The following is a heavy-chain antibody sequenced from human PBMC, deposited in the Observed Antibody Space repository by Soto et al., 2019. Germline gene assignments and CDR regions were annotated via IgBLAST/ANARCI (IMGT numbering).Heavy chain of an antibody. CDR1: GFTFSTYA. V-gene: IGHV3-23*01. D-gene: IGHD6-19*01. CDR2: ISGSGART. J-gene: IGHJ4*02. CDR3: ASRRSSGWLLPFDY. Sequence: EVQLLESGGGLVQPGGSLRLSCAASGFTFSTYAMSWVRQAPGKGLEWVSGISGSGARTYYADSVKGRFTISRDNSKNTLYLKMDSLRAGDTALFYCASRRSSGWLLPFDYWGQGTLVTVSS.